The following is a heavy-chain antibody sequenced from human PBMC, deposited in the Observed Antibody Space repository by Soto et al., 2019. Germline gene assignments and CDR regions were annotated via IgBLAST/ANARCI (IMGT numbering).Heavy chain of an antibody. CDR1: GGSISNYY. D-gene: IGHD3-10*01. J-gene: IGHJ6*03. V-gene: IGHV4-59*08. Sequence: SETLSLTCTVSGGSISNYYWSWFRQTPGKGLEWIGYVHDSWGSNYNPSLKSRVAISLDTSKSQFSLKLTSVTATDTAVYYCARQGFGALHGLVDVRGKGTTVTVSS. CDR3: ARQGFGALHGLVDV. CDR2: VHDSWGS.